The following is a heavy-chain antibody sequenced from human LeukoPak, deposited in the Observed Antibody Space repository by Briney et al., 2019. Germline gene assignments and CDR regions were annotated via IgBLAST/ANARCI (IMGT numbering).Heavy chain of an antibody. V-gene: IGHV3-53*01. J-gene: IGHJ6*02. Sequence: GGSLRLSCAASGFTVSSNYMSWVRQAPGKGLEWVSVIYSGGSTYYADPVKGRFTISRDNSKNTLYLQMNSLRAEDTAVYYCARDSPIVVVPAAIPILYGMDVWGQGTTVTVSS. D-gene: IGHD2-2*01. CDR1: GFTVSSNY. CDR3: ARDSPIVVVPAAIPILYGMDV. CDR2: IYSGGST.